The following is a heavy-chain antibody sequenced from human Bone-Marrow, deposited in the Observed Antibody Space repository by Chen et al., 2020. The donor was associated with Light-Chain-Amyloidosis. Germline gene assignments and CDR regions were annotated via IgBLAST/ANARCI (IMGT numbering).Heavy chain of an antibody. CDR2: IYYTGHT. D-gene: IGHD1-26*01. Sequence: QLQLQESGPGLVKSSETLSFTCSVSGGSFISSAYYWGWLRQPPGKGLEWIASIYYTGHTYYNPSLKSRVTISIDTSKAQFSLKLRNVTAADTAVYYCAGIMGAGWFDPWGQGTLVTVSS. J-gene: IGHJ5*02. CDR3: AGIMGAGWFDP. V-gene: IGHV4-39*01. CDR1: GGSFISSAYY.